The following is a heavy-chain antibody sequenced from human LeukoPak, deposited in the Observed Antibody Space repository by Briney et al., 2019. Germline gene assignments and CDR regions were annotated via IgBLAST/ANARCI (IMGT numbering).Heavy chain of an antibody. Sequence: SVKVSCKASGYTFTSYYMHWVRQAPGQGLEWMGRIIPILGIANYAQKFQGRVTITADKSTSTAYMELSSLRSEDTAVYYCAGVDYYYYYGMDVWGQGTTVTVSS. CDR3: AGVDYYYYYGMDV. J-gene: IGHJ6*02. CDR1: GYTFTSYY. D-gene: IGHD2-15*01. CDR2: IIPILGIA. V-gene: IGHV1-69*02.